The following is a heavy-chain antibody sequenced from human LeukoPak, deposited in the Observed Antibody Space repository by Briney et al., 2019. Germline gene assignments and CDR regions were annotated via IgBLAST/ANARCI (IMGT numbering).Heavy chain of an antibody. V-gene: IGHV3-30*18. CDR2: ISYDGSNK. CDR3: AKILYYYDSRGFEDY. D-gene: IGHD3-22*01. Sequence: GSLRLSCAASGFTFTSYSMNWVRQAPGKGLEWVAVISYDGSNKYYGDSVKGRFIISRDNSKNTLYLQMNSLRAEDTAVYYCAKILYYYDSRGFEDYWGQGTLVTVSS. CDR1: GFTFTSYS. J-gene: IGHJ4*02.